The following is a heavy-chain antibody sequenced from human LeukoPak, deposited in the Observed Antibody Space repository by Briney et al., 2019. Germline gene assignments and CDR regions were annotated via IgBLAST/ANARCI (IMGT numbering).Heavy chain of an antibody. Sequence: SETLSLTCAVSGGSISSYYWSWIRQPPGKGLEWIGYIYYSGSTNYNPSLKSRVTISVDTSKNQFSLKLSSVTAADTAVYYCARDLGVYSSSPSSFDYWGQGTLVTVSS. J-gene: IGHJ4*02. V-gene: IGHV4-59*01. CDR1: GGSISSYY. D-gene: IGHD6-6*01. CDR3: ARDLGVYSSSPSSFDY. CDR2: IYYSGST.